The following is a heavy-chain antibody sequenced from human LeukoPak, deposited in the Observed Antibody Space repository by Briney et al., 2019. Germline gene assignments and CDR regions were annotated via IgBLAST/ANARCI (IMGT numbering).Heavy chain of an antibody. CDR3: ARGRFDYYMDV. Sequence: SETLSLTCAVYGGSFSGYYWSWIRQPPGKGLEWIGEINHSGSTNYNPSLKSRVTISVDTSKNQFSLKLSSVTAADTAVYYCARGRFDYYMDVRGKGTTVTVSS. J-gene: IGHJ6*03. CDR1: GGSFSGYY. V-gene: IGHV4-34*01. D-gene: IGHD3-10*01. CDR2: INHSGST.